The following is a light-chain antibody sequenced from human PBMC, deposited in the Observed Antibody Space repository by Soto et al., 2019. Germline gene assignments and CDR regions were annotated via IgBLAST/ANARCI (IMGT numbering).Light chain of an antibody. CDR1: QSISSW. CDR3: QQYNSYSKT. Sequence: DIQMTQSPTTLSASPGDRATLSCRASQSISSWLAWYQQKPGKAPKLLIYKASSLGSGVPSRFSGSGSGTEFTLTISSLQPDDFATYYCQQYNSYSKTFGQGTKVDIK. V-gene: IGKV1-5*03. CDR2: KAS. J-gene: IGKJ1*01.